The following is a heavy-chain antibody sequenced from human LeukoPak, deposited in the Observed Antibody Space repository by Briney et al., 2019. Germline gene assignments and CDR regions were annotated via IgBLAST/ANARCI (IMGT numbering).Heavy chain of an antibody. V-gene: IGHV4-59*08. D-gene: IGHD3-22*01. CDR3: ARLQRDSTGYWYFDL. Sequence: PSETLSLTCTVSGVSINGYYWSWIRQPPGKGLEWIAYISYSGSTNYSPSLKSRVTISVDTSQNQFSLKLSSMTAADTAVYYCARLQRDSTGYWYFDLWGRGTLVSVSS. J-gene: IGHJ2*01. CDR1: GVSINGYY. CDR2: ISYSGST.